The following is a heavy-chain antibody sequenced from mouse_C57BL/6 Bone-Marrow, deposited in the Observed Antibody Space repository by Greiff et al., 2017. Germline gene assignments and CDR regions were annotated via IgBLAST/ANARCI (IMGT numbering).Heavy chain of an antibody. J-gene: IGHJ3*01. CDR1: GFSFNTYA. CDR2: IRSKSNNYAT. Sequence: EVKLVESGGGLVQPKGSLKLSCAASGFSFNTYAMNWVRQAPGKGLEWVARIRSKSNNYATYYADSLKDRFTISRDDSESMLYLKLNNLKTEDTAMYYCVRHGSSLFAYWGQGTLVTVSA. V-gene: IGHV10-1*01. D-gene: IGHD1-1*01. CDR3: VRHGSSLFAY.